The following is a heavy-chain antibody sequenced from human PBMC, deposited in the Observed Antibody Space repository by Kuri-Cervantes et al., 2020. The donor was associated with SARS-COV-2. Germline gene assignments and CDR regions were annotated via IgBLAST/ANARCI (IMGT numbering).Heavy chain of an antibody. J-gene: IGHJ3*02. Sequence: SETLSLTCTVSGASISGTIYYWGWIRQPPGKGLEWIGSIYYSGSTYYNPSLKSRVTISVDTSKNQFSLKLSSVTAADTAVYYCARHDYGEGRGAFDIWGQGTMVTVSS. D-gene: IGHD4-17*01. CDR3: ARHDYGEGRGAFDI. CDR2: IYYSGST. V-gene: IGHV4-39*01. CDR1: GASISGTIYY.